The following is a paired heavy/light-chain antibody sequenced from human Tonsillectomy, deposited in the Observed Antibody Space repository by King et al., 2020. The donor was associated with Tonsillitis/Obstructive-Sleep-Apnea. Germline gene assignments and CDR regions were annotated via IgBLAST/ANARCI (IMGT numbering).Light chain of an antibody. CDR2: AAS. CDR3: QQLNNYPLT. V-gene: IGKV1-9*01. CDR1: QGISSY. Sequence: DIQLTQSPSFVSASVGDRVTITCRASQGISSYLAWYQQKPGKAPKVLIYAASTLQSGVPSRFSGSGSGTEFTLTISSLQPEDFATYYCQQLNNYPLTFGQGTRLEIK. J-gene: IGKJ5*01.
Heavy chain of an antibody. V-gene: IGHV3-23*01. J-gene: IGHJ4*02. CDR3: AKGVRATARDYFDY. CDR1: GFTFSSYA. D-gene: IGHD1-1*01. Sequence: EVQLLESGGDLLQTGGSLRLSCAASGFTFSSYAMSWVRQAPGKGLEWVSTVGVRGGDTYYADSVKGRFTISRDNSKDTLYLQMSSLRAEDTAVYYCAKGVRATARDYFDYWGQGTLVTVSS. CDR2: VGVRGGDT.